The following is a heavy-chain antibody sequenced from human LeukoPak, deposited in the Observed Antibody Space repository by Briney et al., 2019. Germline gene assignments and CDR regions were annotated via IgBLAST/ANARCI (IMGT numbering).Heavy chain of an antibody. D-gene: IGHD5-18*01. CDR2: IIPIFGTA. V-gene: IGHV1-69*13. CDR3: ARYQIQLWTNPDFDY. Sequence: SVKVSCKASGGTFSSYAISWVRQAPGQGLEWMGGIIPIFGTANYAQKFQGRVTITADESTSTAYMELSSLRSEDTAVYYCARYQIQLWTNPDFDYWGQGTLVTVSS. CDR1: GGTFSSYA. J-gene: IGHJ4*02.